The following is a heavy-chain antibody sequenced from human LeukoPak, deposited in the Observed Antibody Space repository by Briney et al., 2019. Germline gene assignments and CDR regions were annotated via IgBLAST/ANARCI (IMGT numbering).Heavy chain of an antibody. CDR3: ARNTGYSSGWPSYLDY. V-gene: IGHV3-53*01. Sequence: GGSLRLSCAASGFTVSNNYMSWVRQAPGKGLEWVSLIYSGGSTYYADSVKGRITISRDISKNTLYLQLSSLRAEDTAVYYCARNTGYSSGWPSYLDYWGQGTLVTVSS. CDR1: GFTVSNNY. D-gene: IGHD6-19*01. J-gene: IGHJ4*02. CDR2: IYSGGST.